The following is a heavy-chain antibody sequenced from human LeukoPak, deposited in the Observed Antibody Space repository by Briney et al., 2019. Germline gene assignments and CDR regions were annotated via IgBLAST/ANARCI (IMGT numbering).Heavy chain of an antibody. CDR2: INHSGST. V-gene: IGHV4-34*01. Sequence: SETLSLTCAVYGGSFSGYYWSWIRQPPGKGLEWIGEINHSGSTNYNPSLKSRVTISVDTSKNQFSLKLSSVTAADTAVYYCERGRSSRNRPRLDYWGQGTLVTVSS. J-gene: IGHJ4*02. CDR1: GGSFSGYY. D-gene: IGHD6-13*01. CDR3: ERGRSSRNRPRLDY.